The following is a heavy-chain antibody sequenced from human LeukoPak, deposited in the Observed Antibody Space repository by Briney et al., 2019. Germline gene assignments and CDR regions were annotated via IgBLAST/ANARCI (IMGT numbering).Heavy chain of an antibody. J-gene: IGHJ4*02. D-gene: IGHD3-10*01. CDR2: INHSGST. V-gene: IGHV4-34*01. Sequence: PSETLSLTCAVCGGSFSGYYWSWIRQPPGKGLEWIGEINHSGSTNYNPSLKSRVTISVDTSKNQFSLKLSSVTAADTAVYYCARGGINDYWGQGTLVTVSS. CDR1: GGSFSGYY. CDR3: ARGGINDY.